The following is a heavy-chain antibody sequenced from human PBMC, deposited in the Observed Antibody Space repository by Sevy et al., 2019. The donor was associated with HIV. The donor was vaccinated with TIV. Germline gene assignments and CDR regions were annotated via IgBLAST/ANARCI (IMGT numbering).Heavy chain of an antibody. Sequence: GGSLRLSCAASGFIFSNYAMSWVRQPPGQGLEWVSAISGSDSKTYYADSGKGRFTISRDNSKNMLYLQMNSLRAEDTAIYYCAKDLYCSSTSCSNDYWGQGSLVTVSS. CDR2: ISGSDSKT. V-gene: IGHV3-23*01. CDR3: AKDLYCSSTSCSNDY. J-gene: IGHJ4*02. CDR1: GFIFSNYA. D-gene: IGHD2-2*01.